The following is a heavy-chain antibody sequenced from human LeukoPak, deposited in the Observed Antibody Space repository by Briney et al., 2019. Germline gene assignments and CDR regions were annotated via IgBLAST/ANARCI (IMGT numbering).Heavy chain of an antibody. D-gene: IGHD5-12*01. CDR3: ARDYSGYDVPHYFDY. V-gene: IGHV1-69*04. Sequence: ASVKVSCNASGGTFSSYAISWVRQAPGQGLEWMGRIIPILGIANYAQKFQGRVTITADKSTSTAYMELSSLRSEDTAVYYCARDYSGYDVPHYFDYWGQGTLVTVSS. CDR1: GGTFSSYA. CDR2: IIPILGIA. J-gene: IGHJ4*02.